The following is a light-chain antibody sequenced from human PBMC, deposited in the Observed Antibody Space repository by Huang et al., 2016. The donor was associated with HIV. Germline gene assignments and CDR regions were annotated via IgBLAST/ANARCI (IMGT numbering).Light chain of an antibody. Sequence: DIQMTQSPSSLSASVGDRVTITCQASQDISNYLSWYQHKPGRAPKPLIVDASSLETGVPSRFSVSGSGTYFTLTIASLQPEDVATYYCQHYDDPYTFGQGTKLEIK. V-gene: IGKV1-33*01. CDR3: QHYDDPYT. J-gene: IGKJ2*01. CDR2: DAS. CDR1: QDISNY.